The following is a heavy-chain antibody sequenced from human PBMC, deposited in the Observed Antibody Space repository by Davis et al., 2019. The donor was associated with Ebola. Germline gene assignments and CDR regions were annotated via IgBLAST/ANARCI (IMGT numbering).Heavy chain of an antibody. V-gene: IGHV3-21*01. D-gene: IGHD3-3*01. J-gene: IGHJ6*02. CDR2: ISSDSSYK. Sequence: GGSLRLSCAASGFTFSSHTMMCVRQAPGQGLEWVSSISSDSSYKYYPDSVKGRFTISRDNSKNTLYLQMNSLRAEDTAVYYCARRDIARFLEWSRYYYYGMDVWGQGTTVTVSS. CDR3: ARRDIARFLEWSRYYYYGMDV. CDR1: GFTFSSHT.